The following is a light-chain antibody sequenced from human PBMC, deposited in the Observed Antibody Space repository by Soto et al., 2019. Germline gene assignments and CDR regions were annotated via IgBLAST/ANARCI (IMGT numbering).Light chain of an antibody. J-gene: IGKJ2*01. V-gene: IGKV1-39*01. CDR1: QNISIF. Sequence: DIQMTQSPSSLSASVGDRVTITCRASQNISIFLNWYQQRPGKAPKLLIYGATSFQTGVQSRFSGSGSGTDFTLTISDLQPEDYATYFCQQSFITPPYTFGQGTKL. CDR3: QQSFITPPYT. CDR2: GAT.